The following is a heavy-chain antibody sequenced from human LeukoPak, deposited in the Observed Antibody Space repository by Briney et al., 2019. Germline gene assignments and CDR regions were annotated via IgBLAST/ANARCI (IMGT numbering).Heavy chain of an antibody. CDR3: ARVLRVAGDFDY. J-gene: IGHJ4*02. CDR2: INHSGST. CDR1: GGSFSGYY. D-gene: IGHD6-19*01. V-gene: IGHV4-34*01. Sequence: KPSETLSLTCAVYGGSFSGYYWSWIRQPPGKGLEWIGEINHSGSTNYNPSLKSRVTISVDTSKNQFSLKLSSVTAADTAVYYCARVLRVAGDFDYWGQGTLVTVSS.